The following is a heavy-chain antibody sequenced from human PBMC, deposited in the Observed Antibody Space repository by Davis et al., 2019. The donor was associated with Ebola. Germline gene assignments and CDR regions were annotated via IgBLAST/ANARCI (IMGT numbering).Heavy chain of an antibody. J-gene: IGHJ4*02. V-gene: IGHV1-69*02. CDR3: ARGSNSSGSFDY. CDR1: GGTFSSYT. CDR2: IIPILGIA. D-gene: IGHD6-19*01. Sequence: SVKVSCKASGGTFSSYTISWVRQAPGQGLEWMGRIIPILGIANYAQKFQGRVTITADKSTSTAYMELSSLRSEDTAVYYCARGSNSSGSFDYWGQGTLVTVSS.